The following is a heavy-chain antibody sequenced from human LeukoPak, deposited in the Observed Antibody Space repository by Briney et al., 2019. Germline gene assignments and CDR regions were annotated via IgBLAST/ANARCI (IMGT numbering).Heavy chain of an antibody. D-gene: IGHD3-10*01. CDR1: EFTFSSYG. CDR2: IWYDGSNK. J-gene: IGHJ4*02. CDR3: ARVRLYGSGTYYSDY. V-gene: IGHV3-33*01. Sequence: GGSLRLSCAASEFTFSSYGMNWVRQAPGKGLEWVALIWYDGSNKYYADSVKGRFTISRDNSKNTLYLQMNSLRAEDTAVYYCARVRLYGSGTYYSDYWGQGTLVTVSS.